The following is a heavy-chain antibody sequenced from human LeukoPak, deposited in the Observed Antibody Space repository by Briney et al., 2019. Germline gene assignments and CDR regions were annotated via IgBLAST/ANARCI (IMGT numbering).Heavy chain of an antibody. V-gene: IGHV3-11*04. CDR2: ISSGGRTI. CDR3: ARPVVAATTPDTFDI. CDR1: GFTFSDYY. J-gene: IGHJ3*02. D-gene: IGHD2-15*01. Sequence: GGSLRLSCAASGFTFSDYYMSWIRQAPGEGLEWVSYISSGGRTIYYADSVKGRFTMSRDNAKNSLYLQMNSLRAEDTAVYYCARPVVAATTPDTFDIWGQGTMVTVSS.